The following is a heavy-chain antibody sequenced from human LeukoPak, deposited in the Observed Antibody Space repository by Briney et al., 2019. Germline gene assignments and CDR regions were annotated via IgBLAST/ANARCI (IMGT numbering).Heavy chain of an antibody. D-gene: IGHD3-10*01. V-gene: IGHV1-18*01. J-gene: IGHJ5*02. Sequence: ASVKVSCKASGYIFSNYGISWVRQAPGHGLEWMGWVSPHNGNTNYAQKFQGRVTMTTDTSTSTAYMELRSLRSDDTAVYYCARDKDHHGSGSYYMGFDPWGQGTLVTVSS. CDR3: ARDKDHHGSGSYYMGFDP. CDR1: GYIFSNYG. CDR2: VSPHNGNT.